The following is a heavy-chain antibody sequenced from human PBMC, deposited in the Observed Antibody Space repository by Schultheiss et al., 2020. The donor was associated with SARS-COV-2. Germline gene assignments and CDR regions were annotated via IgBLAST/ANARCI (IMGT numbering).Heavy chain of an antibody. J-gene: IGHJ6*02. CDR2: ISYDGRNK. Sequence: GESLKISCAASGFTFSSYAIHWVRQAPGKGLEWVAVISYDGRNKYYADSVKGRFTISRDNSRNTLYLEMNSLRVEDTAVYYCARGGYCSGGSCRYYYYGMDVWGQGTTVTVSS. CDR3: ARGGYCSGGSCRYYYYGMDV. CDR1: GFTFSSYA. D-gene: IGHD2-15*01. V-gene: IGHV3-30-3*01.